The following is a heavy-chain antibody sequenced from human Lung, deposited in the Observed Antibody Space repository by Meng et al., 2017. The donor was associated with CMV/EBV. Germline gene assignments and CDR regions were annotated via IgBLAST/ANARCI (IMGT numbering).Heavy chain of an antibody. V-gene: IGHV4-61*05. CDR3: AGLCIVVVPAAICPMDV. CDR1: GASISTTTYY. J-gene: IGHJ6*02. Sequence: SETLSLTCAVSGASISTTTYYWGWIRQPPGRGLEWIGSKYHNGNVHFLGSENYNPSLKSRVTMIMDPSKNQFSLKLSSVTAADTAVYYCAGLCIVVVPAAICPMDVXGQGXTVTVSS. D-gene: IGHD2-2*01. CDR2: KYHNG.